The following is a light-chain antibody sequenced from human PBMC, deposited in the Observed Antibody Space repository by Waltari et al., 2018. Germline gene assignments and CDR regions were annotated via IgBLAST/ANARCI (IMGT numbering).Light chain of an antibody. V-gene: IGKV3-11*01. CDR2: TTS. Sequence: EIVMTQSPATLSLSPGERATLSCRASQSVSDNLAWYQQKPGHAPRLLIYTTSSRATGIPDRFSGSGSGTDFTLTISSLDPEDVAVYYCLQRSNWPLTFGGGTKVEIK. CDR1: QSVSDN. CDR3: LQRSNWPLT. J-gene: IGKJ4*01.